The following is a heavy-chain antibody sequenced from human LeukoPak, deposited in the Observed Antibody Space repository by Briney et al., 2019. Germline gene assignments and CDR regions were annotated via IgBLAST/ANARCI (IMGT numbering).Heavy chain of an antibody. CDR3: ASAGYSSSGEDY. Sequence: GRSLRLSCAASGFTFSSYAMHWVRQAPGKGLEWVSVIYSGGSTYYADSVKGRFTISRDNSKNTLYLQMNSLRAEDTAVYYCASAGYSSSGEDYWGQGTLVTVSS. V-gene: IGHV3-53*01. J-gene: IGHJ4*02. CDR2: IYSGGST. CDR1: GFTFSSYA. D-gene: IGHD6-13*01.